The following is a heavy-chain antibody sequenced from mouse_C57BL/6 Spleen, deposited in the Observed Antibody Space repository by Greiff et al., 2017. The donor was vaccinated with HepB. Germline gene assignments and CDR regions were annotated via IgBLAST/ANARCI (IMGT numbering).Heavy chain of an antibody. J-gene: IGHJ4*01. V-gene: IGHV5-4*03. CDR1: GFTFSSYA. D-gene: IGHD1-1*01. CDR3: ATLTTVVARDYAMDY. Sequence: EVKLVESGGGLVKPGGSLKLSCAASGFTFSSYAMSWVRQTPEKRLEWVATISDGGSYTYYPDNVKGRFTISRDNAKNNLYLQMSNLKSEDTAMYYCATLTTVVARDYAMDYWGQGTSVTVSS. CDR2: ISDGGSYT.